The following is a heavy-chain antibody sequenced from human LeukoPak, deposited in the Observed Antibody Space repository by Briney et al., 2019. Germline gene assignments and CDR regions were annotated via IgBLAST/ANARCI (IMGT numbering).Heavy chain of an antibody. V-gene: IGHV3-7*01. CDR1: GFTFSSYW. Sequence: GGSLRLSCAASGFTFSSYWMSWVRQAPGKGLEWVANIKQDGSEKYYVDSVKGRFTISRDNAKNTLYLQMNSLRAEDTAVYYCARDRYYDFWSGYYGSIYWFDPWGQGTLVTVSS. CDR3: ARDRYYDFWSGYYGSIYWFDP. CDR2: IKQDGSEK. D-gene: IGHD3-3*01. J-gene: IGHJ5*02.